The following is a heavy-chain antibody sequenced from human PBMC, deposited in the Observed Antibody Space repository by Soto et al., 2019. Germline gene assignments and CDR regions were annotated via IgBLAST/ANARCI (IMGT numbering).Heavy chain of an antibody. J-gene: IGHJ4*02. CDR2: ISDDGTNK. D-gene: IGHD3-9*01. Sequence: QVQLVESGGGVVQPGRSLRLSCAASGFTFSSYAMHWVRQAPGKGLEWVAVISDDGTNKDYADSVKGRFTISRDKSKSTLDLQMDSLRPEDTAVYYGARDGSYYDVLTEYYFDVWGQGTLVSVSA. V-gene: IGHV3-30*04. CDR3: ARDGSYYDVLTEYYFDV. CDR1: GFTFSSYA.